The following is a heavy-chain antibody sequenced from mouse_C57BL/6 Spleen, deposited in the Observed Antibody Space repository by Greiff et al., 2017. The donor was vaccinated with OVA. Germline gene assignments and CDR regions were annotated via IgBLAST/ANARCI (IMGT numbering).Heavy chain of an antibody. CDR2: IYPRDGST. CDR1: GYTFTDHT. CDR3: ARKKDSSVPDYFDY. V-gene: IGHV1-78*01. D-gene: IGHD3-2*02. Sequence: VKLVESDAELVKPGASVKISCKVSGYTFTDHTIHWMKQRPEQGLEWIGYIYPRDGSTKYNEKFKGKATLSADKSSSTAYMQLNSLTSEDSAVYFCARKKDSSVPDYFDYWGQGTTLTVSS. J-gene: IGHJ2*01.